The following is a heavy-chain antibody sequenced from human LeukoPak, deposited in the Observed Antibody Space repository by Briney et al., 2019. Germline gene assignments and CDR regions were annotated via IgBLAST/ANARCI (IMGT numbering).Heavy chain of an antibody. CDR2: ISAYNGNT. J-gene: IGHJ6*02. CDR1: GYTFTSYG. CDR3: ARVDSYGYSSLSYYYYYGMDV. D-gene: IGHD5-18*01. V-gene: IGHV1-18*01. Sequence: ASVKVSCKASGYTFTSYGISWVRQAPGQGLEWMGWISAYNGNTNYAQKFQGRVTMTRNTSISTAYMELSSLRSEDTAVYYCARVDSYGYSSLSYYYYYGMDVWGQGTTVTVSS.